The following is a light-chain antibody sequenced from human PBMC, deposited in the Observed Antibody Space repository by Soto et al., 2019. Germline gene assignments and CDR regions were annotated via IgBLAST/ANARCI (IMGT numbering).Light chain of an antibody. CDR2: YDD. CDR1: NVGNKA. J-gene: IGLJ3*02. CDR3: AIWEDSVDGWV. Sequence: QSVLTQPPSVSEAPGQRVTIYCSGSNVGNKAVNWYQQLPGKAPKRLLYYDDMLSSGVSDRLSGSKSGTSASLAISGLQNDDDGDYYCAIWEDSVDGWVFGGGTKVTVL. V-gene: IGLV1-36*01.